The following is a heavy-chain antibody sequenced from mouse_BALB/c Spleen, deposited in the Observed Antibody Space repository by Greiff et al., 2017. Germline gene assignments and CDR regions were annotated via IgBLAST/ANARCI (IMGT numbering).Heavy chain of an antibody. CDR2: IWAGGST. Sequence: VMLVESGPGLVAPSQSLSITCTVSGFSLTSYGVHWVRQPPGKGLEWLGVIWAGGSTNYNSALMSRLSISKDNSKSQVFLKMNSLQTDDTAMYYCARDRDYYGYAMDYWGQGTSVTVSS. D-gene: IGHD1-1*01. CDR1: GFSLTSYG. CDR3: ARDRDYYGYAMDY. V-gene: IGHV2-9*02. J-gene: IGHJ4*01.